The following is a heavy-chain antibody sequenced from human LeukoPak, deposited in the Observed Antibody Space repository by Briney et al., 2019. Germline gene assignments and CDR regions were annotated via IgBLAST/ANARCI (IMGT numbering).Heavy chain of an antibody. Sequence: GGSLRLSCAASGFTFSSYAMHWVRQAPGKGLEYVSAISSNGGSTYYANSVKGRFTISRDNSKNTLYLQMGSLRAEDMAVYYCARDNQRAAADGYYYYGMDVWGQGTTVTVSS. CDR2: ISSNGGST. CDR1: GFTFSSYA. CDR3: ARDNQRAAADGYYYYGMDV. J-gene: IGHJ6*02. D-gene: IGHD6-13*01. V-gene: IGHV3-64*01.